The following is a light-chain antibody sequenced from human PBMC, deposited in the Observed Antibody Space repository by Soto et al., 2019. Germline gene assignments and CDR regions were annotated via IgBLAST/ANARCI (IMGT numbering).Light chain of an antibody. CDR2: AAS. CDR1: QSLLHSDGKTY. CDR3: QQSYSTPPWT. V-gene: IGKV2-29*01. Sequence: DIVMTQTPLSLSVTPGQPASISCKSSQSLLHSDGKTYLYWYLQKPGQSPQLLIYAASSLQSGVPSRFSGSGSGTDFTLTISSLQPEDFATYYCQQSYSTPPWTFGQGTKVEIK. J-gene: IGKJ1*01.